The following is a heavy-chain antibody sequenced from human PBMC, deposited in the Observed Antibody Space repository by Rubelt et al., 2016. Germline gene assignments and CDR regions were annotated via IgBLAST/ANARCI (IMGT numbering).Heavy chain of an antibody. V-gene: IGHV4-34*01. CDR2: FIKIGST. D-gene: IGHD2-8*01. CDR1: GGSFSGYY. Sequence: QVQLQQWGAGLLKPSETLSLTCAVYGGSFSGYYWSWIRQPTGKGLEWLGEFIKIGSTNYTPLLKGRVTISVDTSKNQFSLKLSSVTAADTAVYYCARGLMVYANTRYYGMDVWGQGTTVTVSS. CDR3: ARGLMVYANTRYYGMDV. J-gene: IGHJ6*02.